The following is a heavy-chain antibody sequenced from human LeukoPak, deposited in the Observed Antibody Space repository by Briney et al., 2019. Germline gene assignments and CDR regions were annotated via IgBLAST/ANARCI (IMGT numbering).Heavy chain of an antibody. J-gene: IGHJ4*02. CDR3: ARDPEGITMVRGVILPYY. Sequence: SVKVSCKASGGTFSSYAISWVRQAPGQGLEWMGRIIPILGIANYAQKFQGRVTITADKSTSTAYMELSSLRSEDTAVYYCARDPEGITMVRGVILPYYWGQGTLVTVSS. V-gene: IGHV1-69*04. CDR1: GGTFSSYA. CDR2: IIPILGIA. D-gene: IGHD3-10*01.